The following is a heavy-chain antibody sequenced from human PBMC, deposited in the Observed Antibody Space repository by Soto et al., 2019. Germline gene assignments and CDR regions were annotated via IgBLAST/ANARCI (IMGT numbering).Heavy chain of an antibody. V-gene: IGHV3-48*03. CDR3: AYGGSCDY. Sequence: EVQLVESGGGLVQPGGSLRLSCAASGFSFNTYEMNWVRQAPGKGLEWVSYISSSGSTIYYADSVKGRFTVSRDNGKNSRDLQMNSLRAEDTAVYYCAYGGSCDYWGQGTQVTVSS. J-gene: IGHJ4*02. D-gene: IGHD1-26*01. CDR2: ISSSGSTI. CDR1: GFSFNTYE.